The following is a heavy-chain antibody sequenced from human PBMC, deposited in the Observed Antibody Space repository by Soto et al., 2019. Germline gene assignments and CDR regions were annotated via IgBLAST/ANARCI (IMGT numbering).Heavy chain of an antibody. D-gene: IGHD3-16*01. J-gene: IGHJ5*02. CDR1: GFTFSSYA. CDR3: AKGLLGWFDP. Sequence: GESLKISCAASGFTFSSYAMSWVRQAPGKGLEWVSAISGSGGSTYYADSVKGRFTISRDNSKNTLYLQMNSLRAEDTAVYYCAKGLLGWFDPWGQGTLVTVSS. CDR2: ISGSGGST. V-gene: IGHV3-23*01.